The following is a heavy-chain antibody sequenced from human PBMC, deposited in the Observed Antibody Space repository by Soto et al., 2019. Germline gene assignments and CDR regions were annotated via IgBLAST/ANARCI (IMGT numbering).Heavy chain of an antibody. CDR1: GYTFTSYD. V-gene: IGHV1-8*01. Sequence: VKVSCKASGYTFTSYDINWVRQATGQGLEWMGWMNPNSGNTGYAQKFQGRVTMTRNTSISTAYMELSSLRSEDTAVYYCARKGTLRYNWFDPWGQGTLVTVSS. J-gene: IGHJ5*02. CDR3: ARKGTLRYNWFDP. D-gene: IGHD4-17*01. CDR2: MNPNSGNT.